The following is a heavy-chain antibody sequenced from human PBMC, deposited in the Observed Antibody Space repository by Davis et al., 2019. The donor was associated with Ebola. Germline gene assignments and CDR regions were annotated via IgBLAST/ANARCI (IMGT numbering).Heavy chain of an antibody. D-gene: IGHD3-10*01. CDR3: TTDLGYFGSGSYADDFSP. V-gene: IGHV3-49*03. Sequence: PGGSLRLSCSGSGFVFRNYAIHWFRQSAGTGLEWIGVIRSPAYGGTTEYDSSVKGRFTISRDDSESIAYLQMDSLRIEDTAVYYCTTDLGYFGSGSYADDFSPWGQGTPVTVSS. CDR1: GFVFRNYA. J-gene: IGHJ5*02. CDR2: IRSPAYGGTT.